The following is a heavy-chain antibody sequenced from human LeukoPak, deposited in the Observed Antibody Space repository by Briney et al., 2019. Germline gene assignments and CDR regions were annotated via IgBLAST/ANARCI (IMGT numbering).Heavy chain of an antibody. D-gene: IGHD3-22*01. J-gene: IGHJ4*02. CDR3: ARVYDSSGYPFDY. V-gene: IGHV4-30-2*01. CDR1: GGSISSGGYS. CDR2: IYHSGST. Sequence: NPSETLSLTCAVSGGSISSGGYSWSWIRQPPGKGLEWIGYIYHSGSTYYNPSLKSRVTISVDRSKNQFSLKLSSVTAADTAVYYCARVYDSSGYPFDYWGQGTLVTVSS.